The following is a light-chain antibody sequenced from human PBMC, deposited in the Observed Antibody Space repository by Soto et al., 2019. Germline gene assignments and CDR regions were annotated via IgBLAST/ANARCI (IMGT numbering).Light chain of an antibody. J-gene: IGLJ2*01. CDR3: QVWDSDSDHVV. V-gene: IGLV3-21*02. CDR2: DDN. Sequence: SYELTQPPSVSVAPGQTARITCGGNNIGRKSVHWYQQKPGQAPVLVVYDDNDRPSGISERFSGSNSGNTATLTISRVEAGDEADYYCQVWDSDSDHVVFGGGTKLTDL. CDR1: NIGRKS.